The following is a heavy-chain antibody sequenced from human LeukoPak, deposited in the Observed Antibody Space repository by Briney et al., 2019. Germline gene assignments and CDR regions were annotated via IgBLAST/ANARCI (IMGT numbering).Heavy chain of an antibody. D-gene: IGHD1-1*01. CDR3: AKLVGTGAIPTDY. CDR1: GFTIGGFA. J-gene: IGHJ4*02. Sequence: GGSLRLSCAASGFTIGGFAMTWVRQAPGKGLEWVSSIGSDYKTHYSESVKGRFAISRDNSQSTVFLQMNSLRAEDTAIYYCAKLVGTGAIPTDYWGQGTLVTVSS. V-gene: IGHV3-23*01. CDR2: IGSDYKT.